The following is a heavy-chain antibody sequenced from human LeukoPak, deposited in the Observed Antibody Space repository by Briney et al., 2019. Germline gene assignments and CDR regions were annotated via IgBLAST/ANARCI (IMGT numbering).Heavy chain of an antibody. Sequence: ASVKVSCKASEYTFTAYYIHWVRQAPGQGLEWMGWINPNSGGTNYAQKFQGRVTMTRDTSISTAYMELSRLRSDDTAVYYCAREPQHKYYFDYWGQGTLVTVSS. CDR1: EYTFTAYY. J-gene: IGHJ4*02. V-gene: IGHV1-2*02. CDR3: AREPQHKYYFDY. CDR2: INPNSGGT.